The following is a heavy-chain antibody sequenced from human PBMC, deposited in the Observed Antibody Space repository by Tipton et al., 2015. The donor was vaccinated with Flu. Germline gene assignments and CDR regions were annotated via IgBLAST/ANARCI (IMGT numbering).Heavy chain of an antibody. V-gene: IGHV4-39*01. J-gene: IGHJ6*02. CDR1: GGSISSSSYY. D-gene: IGHD3-3*01. Sequence: TLSLTCTVSGGSISSSSYYWGWIRQPPGKGLEWIGSIYYSGSTYYNPSLKSRVTISEDTSKNRFSLKLSSVTAADTAVYYCARQGGYVFWGGYWGGGGYYGMDVWGQGSTVPVSS. CDR3: ARQGGYVFWGGYWGGGGYYGMDV. CDR2: IYYSGST.